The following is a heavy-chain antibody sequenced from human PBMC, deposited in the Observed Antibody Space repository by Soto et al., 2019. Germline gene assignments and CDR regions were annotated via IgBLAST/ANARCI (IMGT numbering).Heavy chain of an antibody. J-gene: IGHJ4*02. D-gene: IGHD4-4*01. CDR3: ARERRGCNSGYYRDY. CDR1: GFTFSNYA. V-gene: IGHV3-30*14. Sequence: QVQLVESGGGVVQPGRSLRLSCAASGFTFSNYAMHWVRQAPGKGLEWVTVISSDGNNKYYADSVKGRFTISRDNSKNPLYLHVISMRTEDTAVYYCARERRGCNSGYYRDYWGQGTLVTVSS. CDR2: ISSDGNNK.